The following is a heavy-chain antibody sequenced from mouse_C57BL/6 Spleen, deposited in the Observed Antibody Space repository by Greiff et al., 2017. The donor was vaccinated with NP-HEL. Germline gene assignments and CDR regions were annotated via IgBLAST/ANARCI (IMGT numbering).Heavy chain of an antibody. CDR2: IDPEDGDT. J-gene: IGHJ3*01. V-gene: IGHV14-1*01. CDR3: THGITTVVATRAY. Sequence: EVKLVESGAELVRPGASVKLSCTASGFNIKDYYMHWVKQRPEQGLEWIGRIDPEDGDTEYAPKFQGKATMTADTSSNTAYLQLSSLTSEDTAVYYCTHGITTVVATRAYWGQGTLVTVSA. D-gene: IGHD1-1*01. CDR1: GFNIKDYY.